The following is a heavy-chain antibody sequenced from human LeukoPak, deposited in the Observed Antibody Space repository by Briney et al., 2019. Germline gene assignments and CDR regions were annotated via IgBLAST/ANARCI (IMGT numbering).Heavy chain of an antibody. Sequence: GGSLRLSCAASGFTFSSYAISWVRQAPGKGLEWVSAISGSGGSTYYADSVKGRFTISRDNSKNTLYLQMNSLRAEDTAVYYCAGRSYPYYYGMDVWGQGTTVTVSS. V-gene: IGHV3-23*01. D-gene: IGHD1-26*01. CDR1: GFTFSSYA. J-gene: IGHJ6*02. CDR3: AGRSYPYYYGMDV. CDR2: ISGSGGST.